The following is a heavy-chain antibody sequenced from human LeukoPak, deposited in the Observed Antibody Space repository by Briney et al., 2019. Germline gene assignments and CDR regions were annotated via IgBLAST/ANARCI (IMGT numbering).Heavy chain of an antibody. Sequence: SETLSLTCTVSGGSISSYYRSWIRQPAGKGLEWIGRIYTSGSTNYNPSLKSRVTMSADTSKNQFSLKLSSVTAADTAVYYCARLRFLEWLRPEYYFDCWGQGTLVTVSS. J-gene: IGHJ4*02. CDR2: IYTSGST. D-gene: IGHD3-3*01. CDR1: GGSISSYY. CDR3: ARLRFLEWLRPEYYFDC. V-gene: IGHV4-4*07.